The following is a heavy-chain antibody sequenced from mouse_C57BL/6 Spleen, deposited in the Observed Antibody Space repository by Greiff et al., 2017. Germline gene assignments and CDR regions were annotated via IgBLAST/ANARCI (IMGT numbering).Heavy chain of an antibody. CDR1: GFTFTDYY. CDR3: ARCPSFTTVLPYFDY. CDR2: VYPYNGGN. J-gene: IGHJ2*01. D-gene: IGHD1-1*01. Sequence: EVQLQQSGPVLVKPGPSVKISCKASGFTFTDYYMHWVKQSHGKSLEWIGLVYPYNGGNSYHQKFKGKATLTVDTSSSTAYMELNSLTSEDSSVYYCARCPSFTTVLPYFDYWGQGTTLTVAS. V-gene: IGHV1-36*01.